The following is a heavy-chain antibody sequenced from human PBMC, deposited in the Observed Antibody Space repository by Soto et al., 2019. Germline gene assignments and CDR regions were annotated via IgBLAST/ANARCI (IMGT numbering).Heavy chain of an antibody. V-gene: IGHV3-33*01. Sequence: QVQLVESGGGVLQPGRSLRLSCAASGFTFNNYAFQWVRQSPGKGLEWVAFIWKDGSTRYYVDSVKGRFTISRDNSKNTVYMEMNSLRAEDTAMYYCARDHSYDSSAYWGDYWGQGTLVTVSS. CDR3: ARDHSYDSSAYWGDY. J-gene: IGHJ4*02. CDR1: GFTFNNYA. D-gene: IGHD3-22*01. CDR2: IWKDGSTR.